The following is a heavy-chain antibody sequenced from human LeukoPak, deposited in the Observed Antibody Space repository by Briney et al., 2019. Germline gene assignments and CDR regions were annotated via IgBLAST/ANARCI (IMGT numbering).Heavy chain of an antibody. CDR1: GFTFSSYA. J-gene: IGHJ4*02. Sequence: GGSLRLSCAASGFTFSSYAMSWVRQAPGKGLEWVSAISASGGTTYYADSVKGRFTISRDNSKNTLYLQMSGLRAEDTAVYYCTTDSGSISDTLDYWGQGTLVTVSP. D-gene: IGHD2-2*01. CDR2: ISASGGTT. CDR3: TTDSGSISDTLDY. V-gene: IGHV3-23*01.